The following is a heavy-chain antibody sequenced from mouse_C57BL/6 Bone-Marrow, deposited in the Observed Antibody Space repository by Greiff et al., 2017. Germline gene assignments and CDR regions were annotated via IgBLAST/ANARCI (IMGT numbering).Heavy chain of an antibody. D-gene: IGHD2-3*01. Sequence: VQLKQPGAELVRPGASVKLSCKASGYTFTSYWMHWVKQRPGRGLEWIGRIDPNSGGTKYNEKFKSKATLTVDKPSSTAYMQLSSLTSDDSSGYYCAKSGDCYHIWYFDVWGTGTTVTVSS. CDR3: AKSGDCYHIWYFDV. V-gene: IGHV1-72*01. CDR1: GYTFTSYW. J-gene: IGHJ1*03. CDR2: IDPNSGGT.